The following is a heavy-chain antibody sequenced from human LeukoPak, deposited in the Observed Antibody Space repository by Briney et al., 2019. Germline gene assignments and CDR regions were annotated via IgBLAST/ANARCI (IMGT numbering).Heavy chain of an antibody. CDR1: GGSISNYY. CDR2: IYYSGST. J-gene: IGHJ4*02. Sequence: SETLSLTCTVSGGSISNYYWSWIRQPPGKGLEWIGYIYYSGSTNYNPSLKSRVTISVDTSKNQFSLKLRSVTAADTAVYYCARMSSSGWFWDYWGQGTLVTVSS. D-gene: IGHD6-19*01. CDR3: ARMSSSGWFWDY. V-gene: IGHV4-59*01.